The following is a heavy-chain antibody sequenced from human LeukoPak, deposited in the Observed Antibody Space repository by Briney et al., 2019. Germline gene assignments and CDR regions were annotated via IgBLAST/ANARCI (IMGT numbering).Heavy chain of an antibody. D-gene: IGHD2-15*01. V-gene: IGHV1-2*02. Sequence: GASVKVSCKASGYTFTGYYVHWVRQAPGQGLEWMGWINPNSGGTNYAQKFQGRVTMTRATSISTAYMELSRLRSDDTAVYYCARDRLFQTRLTRYFDYWGQGTLVTVSS. J-gene: IGHJ4*02. CDR2: INPNSGGT. CDR1: GYTFTGYY. CDR3: ARDRLFQTRLTRYFDY.